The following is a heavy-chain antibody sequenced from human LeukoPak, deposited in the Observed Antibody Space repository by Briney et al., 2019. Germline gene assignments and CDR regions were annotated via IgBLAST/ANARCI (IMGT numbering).Heavy chain of an antibody. V-gene: IGHV4-39*07. CDR2: INHSGST. D-gene: IGHD3-22*01. CDR1: GGSIRSSSYY. CDR3: ARGDYYDSSGYYPLDY. Sequence: SETLSLTCPVSGGSIRSSSYYWDWIRQPPGKGLEWIGEINHSGSTNYNPSLKSRVTISVDTSKNQFSLKLSPVTAADTAVYYCARGDYYDSSGYYPLDYWGQGTLVTVSS. J-gene: IGHJ4*02.